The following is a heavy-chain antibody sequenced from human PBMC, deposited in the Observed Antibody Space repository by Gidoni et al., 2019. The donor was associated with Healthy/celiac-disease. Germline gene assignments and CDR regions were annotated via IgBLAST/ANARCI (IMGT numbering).Heavy chain of an antibody. CDR2: LNPNSGGT. CDR1: GYTLTRYY. Sequence: QVQLVQSGAAVNKPGASVKVSCTASGYTLTRYYMHWVRQAPGHGIRWMGWLNPNSGGTNYAQKCKGWVTMTRDTSISTAYMELSRLRSDDTAVYYCASGGRGSSEGYYGMDVWGQGTTVTVSS. CDR3: ASGGRGSSEGYYGMDV. D-gene: IGHD1-26*01. V-gene: IGHV1-2*04. J-gene: IGHJ6*02.